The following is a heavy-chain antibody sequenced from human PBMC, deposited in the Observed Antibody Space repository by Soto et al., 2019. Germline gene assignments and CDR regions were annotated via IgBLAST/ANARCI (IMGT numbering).Heavy chain of an antibody. Sequence: EVQLLESGGDLVQPGGSLRLSCAASGFTFSNYAMSWVRQAPGKGLEWVAAISGPGGSTYYADSVRGRFTISRDNSKNTLYLQMNSLRVEDTAVYYCAKTPAYYHILTGHITPSRFENWGQGTLVTVSS. CDR3: AKTPAYYHILTGHITPSRFEN. J-gene: IGHJ4*02. CDR2: ISGPGGST. D-gene: IGHD3-9*01. CDR1: GFTFSNYA. V-gene: IGHV3-23*01.